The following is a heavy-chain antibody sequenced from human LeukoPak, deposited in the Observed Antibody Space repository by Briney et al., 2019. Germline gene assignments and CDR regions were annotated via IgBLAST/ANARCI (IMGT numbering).Heavy chain of an antibody. CDR3: ARSLQQPYYYDSSGYPY. V-gene: IGHV1-3*01. J-gene: IGHJ4*02. Sequence: ASVKVSCKASGYTFTSYAMHWVRPAPGQRLEWMGWINAGNGNTKYSQKFQGRVTITRDTSASTAYMELSSLRSEDTAVYYCARSLQQPYYYDSSGYPYWGQGTLVTVSS. CDR2: INAGNGNT. D-gene: IGHD3-22*01. CDR1: GYTFTSYA.